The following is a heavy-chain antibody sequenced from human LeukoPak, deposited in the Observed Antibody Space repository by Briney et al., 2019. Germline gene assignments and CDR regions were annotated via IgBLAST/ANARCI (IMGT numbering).Heavy chain of an antibody. CDR1: GGSISSYY. D-gene: IGHD5-12*01. V-gene: IGHV4-59*01. CDR3: ARALPMGWLRYNNPDYYFDY. J-gene: IGHJ4*02. CDR2: IYYSGST. Sequence: SETGSLTCTVSGGSISSYYWSWVRQPPEKGLEWIGYIYYSGSTNYNPSLKSRVTISVDTSKNQFSLKLNSVTAADTAVYYCARALPMGWLRYNNPDYYFDYWGQGTPVTVSS.